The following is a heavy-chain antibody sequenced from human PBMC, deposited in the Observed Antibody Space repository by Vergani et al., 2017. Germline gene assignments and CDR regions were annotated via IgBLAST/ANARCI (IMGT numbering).Heavy chain of an antibody. CDR1: GGSFSGYY. D-gene: IGHD6-13*01. V-gene: IGHV4-34*01. Sequence: QVQLQQWGAGLLKPSETLSLTCAVYGGSFSGYYCSWIRPPPGKGLEWIGEINHSGSTNYNPSLKSRVTISVDTSKNQFSLKLSSVTAADTAVYYCARLSRYSSSPAPYYYNYYGMVVWGQGTTVTVSS. CDR2: INHSGST. J-gene: IGHJ6*02. CDR3: ARLSRYSSSPAPYYYNYYGMVV.